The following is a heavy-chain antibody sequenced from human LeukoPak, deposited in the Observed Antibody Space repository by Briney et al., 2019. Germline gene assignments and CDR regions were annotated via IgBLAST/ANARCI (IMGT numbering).Heavy chain of an antibody. J-gene: IGHJ5*02. D-gene: IGHD2-2*01. CDR3: ARDREVVPAAMDNWFDP. CDR1: GFTFSSYS. Sequence: GGSLRLSCAASGFTFSSYSMNWFRQAPGKGLEWVSSISSSSYIYYADSVKGRFTISRDNAKNSLYLQMNSLRAEDTAVYYCARDREVVPAAMDNWFDPWGQGTLVTVSS. CDR2: ISSSSYI. V-gene: IGHV3-21*01.